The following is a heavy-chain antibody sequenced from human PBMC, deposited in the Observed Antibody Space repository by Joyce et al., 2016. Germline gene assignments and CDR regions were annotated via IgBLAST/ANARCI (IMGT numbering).Heavy chain of an antibody. CDR2: ISAYNGNT. D-gene: IGHD2-15*01. V-gene: IGHV1-18*01. Sequence: QVQLVQSGAEVKKPGASVKVSCKASGYTFTSYGISWVRQAPGHGLEWMGWISAYNGNTNYAQKLQGRVTMTTDTATSTAYMELRSLGSDDTAVYYCAREAYDCSGGSCYSSWFDPWGQGTLVTVSS. CDR1: GYTFTSYG. CDR3: AREAYDCSGGSCYSSWFDP. J-gene: IGHJ5*02.